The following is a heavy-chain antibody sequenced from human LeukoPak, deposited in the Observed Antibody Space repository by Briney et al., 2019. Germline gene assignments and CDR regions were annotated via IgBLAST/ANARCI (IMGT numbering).Heavy chain of an antibody. CDR1: GGSINTDY. CDR2: IYYSGSSI. D-gene: IGHD1-26*01. J-gene: IGHJ6*02. V-gene: IGHV4-59*08. Sequence: SETLSLNCTVSGGSINTDYWSWVRQPPGKGLEWIGYIYYSGSSINYNPSLKSRVTISIDRSKNQFSLKLNSVTAADTAVYYCARQGHRLTLVDYYGMDVWGQGTTVTVSS. CDR3: ARQGHRLTLVDYYGMDV.